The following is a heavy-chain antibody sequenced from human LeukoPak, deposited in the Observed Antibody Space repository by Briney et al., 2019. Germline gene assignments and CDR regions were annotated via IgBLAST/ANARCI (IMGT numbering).Heavy chain of an antibody. CDR2: ISSSSSTI. J-gene: IGHJ4*02. Sequence: PGGPLRLSCAASGFTFSSYAMNWVRQAPGKGLEWVSYISSSSSTIYYADSVKGRFTISRDNAKNSLYLQMNSLRAGDTAVYYCARVGGRAAAAVSDYWGQGTLVTVSS. V-gene: IGHV3-48*04. CDR1: GFTFSSYA. CDR3: ARVGGRAAAAVSDY. D-gene: IGHD6-13*01.